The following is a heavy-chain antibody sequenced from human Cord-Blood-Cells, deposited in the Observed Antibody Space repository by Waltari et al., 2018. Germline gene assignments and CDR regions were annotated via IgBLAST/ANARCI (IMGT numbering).Heavy chain of an antibody. CDR2: IKQDGSEK. CDR1: GFTFSRPG. D-gene: IGHD6-19*01. Sequence: EVQLVESGGGLVQPGGSLSLPCAASGFTFSRPGTRWVRQAPGRGVEWVANIKQDGSEKYYVGSVKGRFTISRDNAKNSLYLQMNSLRAEDTAVYYCARVSRSSGYWGQGTLVTVSS. V-gene: IGHV3-7*01. J-gene: IGHJ4*02. CDR3: ARVSRSSGY.